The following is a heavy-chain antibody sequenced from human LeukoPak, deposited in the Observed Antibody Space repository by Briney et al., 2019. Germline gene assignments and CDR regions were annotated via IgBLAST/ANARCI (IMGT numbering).Heavy chain of an antibody. Sequence: GGSLRLSCAASGFTFSSYSMNWVRQAPGKGLEWVSSISSSSSYIYYADSVKGRFTISRDNAMNSLYLQMNSLRAEDTALYYCAKDFSSGYYYFDYWGQGTLVTVSS. V-gene: IGHV3-21*04. CDR1: GFTFSSYS. CDR2: ISSSSSYI. J-gene: IGHJ4*02. CDR3: AKDFSSGYYYFDY. D-gene: IGHD3-22*01.